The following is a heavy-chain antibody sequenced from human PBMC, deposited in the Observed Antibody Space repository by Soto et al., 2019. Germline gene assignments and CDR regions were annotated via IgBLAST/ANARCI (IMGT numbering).Heavy chain of an antibody. CDR1: GGSVSSGSYH. J-gene: IGHJ5*02. V-gene: IGHV4-61*01. CDR3: ARLSVAWFDP. Sequence: QVQLQESGPGLVKPSETLSLTCTVSGGSVSSGSYHWGWIRQPPGKGLEWIGYIYHRGSTNYNPSPRSGVTRSVDAPKVPYPLSLTSVTAAATAVYYCARLSVAWFDPWGQGTLVTVAS. D-gene: IGHD6-19*01. CDR2: IYHRGST.